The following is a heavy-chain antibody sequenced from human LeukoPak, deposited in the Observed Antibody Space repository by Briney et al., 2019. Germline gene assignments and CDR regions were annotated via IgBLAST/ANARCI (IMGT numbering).Heavy chain of an antibody. J-gene: IGHJ4*02. Sequence: PGRSLRFSCAASGFTFSSYAMHWVRQAPGKGLEWVAVISYDGSNKYYADSVKGRFTISRDNSKNTLYLQMNSLRAEDTAVYYCARDFDDYGGLYYFDYWGQGTLVTVSS. CDR3: ARDFDDYGGLYYFDY. D-gene: IGHD4-23*01. CDR2: ISYDGSNK. CDR1: GFTFSSYA. V-gene: IGHV3-30*04.